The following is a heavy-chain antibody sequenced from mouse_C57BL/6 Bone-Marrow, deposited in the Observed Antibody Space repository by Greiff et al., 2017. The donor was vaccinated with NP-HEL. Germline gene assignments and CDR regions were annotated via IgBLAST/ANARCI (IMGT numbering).Heavy chain of an antibody. CDR3: ARLGKGFAD. Sequence: VQLQQPGAELVKPGASVKLSCKASGYTFTSYWMQWVKQRPGQGLEWIGEIDPSDSYTNYNQKFKGKATLTVDTSSSTAYMQLSSLTSEDSAVYYCARLGKGFADWGQGTLGTVSA. D-gene: IGHD4-1*01. CDR1: GYTFTSYW. CDR2: IDPSDSYT. V-gene: IGHV1-50*01. J-gene: IGHJ3*01.